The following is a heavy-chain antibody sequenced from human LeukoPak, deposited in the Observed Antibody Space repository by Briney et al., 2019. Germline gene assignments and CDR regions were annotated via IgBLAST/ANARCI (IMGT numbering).Heavy chain of an antibody. CDR1: GGTFSSYA. D-gene: IGHD3-22*01. CDR3: ASGAATAINNYDSNTCRLDF. Sequence: SVKVSCKASGGTFSSYAISWVRQAPGQGLEWMGGIIPIFGTANYAQKFQGRVTITADESTSTAYMELSSLRSEDTAVYYCASGAATAINNYDSNTCRLDFWGQGTLVTVSP. V-gene: IGHV1-69*13. J-gene: IGHJ4*02. CDR2: IIPIFGTA.